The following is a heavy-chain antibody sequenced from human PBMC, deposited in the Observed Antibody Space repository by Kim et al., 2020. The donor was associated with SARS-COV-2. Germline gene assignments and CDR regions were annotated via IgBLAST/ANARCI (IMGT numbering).Heavy chain of an antibody. CDR2: INPNSGGT. Sequence: ASVKVSCKASGYTFTGYYMHWVRQAPGQGLEWMGWINPNSGGTNYAQKFQGRVTMTRDTSISTAYMELSRLRSDDTAVYYCAREKLELLQHRAYFDYWGQGTLVTVSS. J-gene: IGHJ4*02. D-gene: IGHD1-7*01. CDR1: GYTFTGYY. CDR3: AREKLELLQHRAYFDY. V-gene: IGHV1-2*02.